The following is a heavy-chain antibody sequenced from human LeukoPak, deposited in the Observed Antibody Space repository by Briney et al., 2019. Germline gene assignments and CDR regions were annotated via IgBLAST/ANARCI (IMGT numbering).Heavy chain of an antibody. Sequence: ASVKVSCMASGYTFTSYDINGVTQAPGQGLEWMGWINTNSGNTGYAQKFRGSLPITGNTSISTAYMELRRLRCEDPSVYYCARVPFGWFDPWGQGTLVPVSS. CDR2: INTNSGNT. D-gene: IGHD3-16*01. V-gene: IGHV1-8*01. CDR3: ARVPFGWFDP. J-gene: IGHJ5*02. CDR1: GYTFTSYD.